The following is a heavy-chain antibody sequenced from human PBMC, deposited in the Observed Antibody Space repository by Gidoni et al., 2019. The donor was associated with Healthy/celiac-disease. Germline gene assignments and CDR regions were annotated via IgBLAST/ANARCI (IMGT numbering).Heavy chain of an antibody. J-gene: IGHJ3*02. CDR3: ARARFLEIDAFDI. Sequence: EVQLVESGGGLVKPGGSLRLSCAASGFTFSSYSMNWVRQAPGKGLEWVSSISSSSSYIYYADSVKGRFTISRDNAKNSLYLQMNSLRAEDTAVYYCARARFLEIDAFDIWGQGTMVTVSS. V-gene: IGHV3-21*01. CDR1: GFTFSSYS. CDR2: ISSSSSYI. D-gene: IGHD3-3*01.